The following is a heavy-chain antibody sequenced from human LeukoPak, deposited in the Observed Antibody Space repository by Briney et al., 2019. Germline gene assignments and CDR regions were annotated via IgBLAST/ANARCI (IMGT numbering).Heavy chain of an antibody. D-gene: IGHD6-13*01. J-gene: IGHJ3*02. Sequence: GGSLTLSCAASGFTVSSNYMSWVRQAPGKGLEWVSVIYSGGSTYYADSVKGRFTISRDDSKNTLYLQMNSLRAEDTAVYYCALSTYSSNPSAFEIWGQGTMVTVSS. V-gene: IGHV3-53*01. CDR2: IYSGGST. CDR1: GFTVSSNY. CDR3: ALSTYSSNPSAFEI.